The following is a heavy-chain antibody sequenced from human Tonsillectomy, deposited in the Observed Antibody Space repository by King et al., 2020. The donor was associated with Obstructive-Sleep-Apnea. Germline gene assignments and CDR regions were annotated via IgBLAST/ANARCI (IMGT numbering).Heavy chain of an antibody. CDR3: ARGSYSSGWEGDY. J-gene: IGHJ4*02. CDR1: GFTVSNYG. D-gene: IGHD6-19*01. V-gene: IGHV3-30*02. CDR2: IRYEGIYK. Sequence: VQLVESGGGVVQPGRSLRLSCAASGFTVSNYGMHCVRQAPGKGLEWVAFIRYEGIYKYYGDSVKGRFTISRDNSKNTQYRQMNSLRPEDTAVYYCARGSYSSGWEGDYWGQGTLVIVSS.